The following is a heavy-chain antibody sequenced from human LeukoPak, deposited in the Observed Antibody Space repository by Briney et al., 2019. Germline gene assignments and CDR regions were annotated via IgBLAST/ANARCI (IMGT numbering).Heavy chain of an antibody. Sequence: SGTLSLTCTVSGGSISSYYWSWIRQPPGKGLEWIGYIYTSGSTNYNPSLKSRVTISVDTSKNQFSLKLSSVTAADTAVYYCARYYYDSSGYSNFDYWGQGTLVTVSS. D-gene: IGHD3-22*01. CDR2: IYTSGST. CDR3: ARYYYDSSGYSNFDY. J-gene: IGHJ4*02. V-gene: IGHV4-4*09. CDR1: GGSISSYY.